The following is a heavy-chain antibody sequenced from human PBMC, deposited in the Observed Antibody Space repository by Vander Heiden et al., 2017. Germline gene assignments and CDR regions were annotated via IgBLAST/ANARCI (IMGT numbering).Heavy chain of an antibody. Sequence: QVQLVESGGGVVQPGRSLRLSCAASGFTFSSYGMHWVRQAPGKGLEWVAVIWYDGSNKYYGDSVKGRFTISRDNSKNTLYLQMNSLRAEDTAVYYCAREIGDAFDIWGQGTMVTVSS. J-gene: IGHJ3*02. CDR1: GFTFSSYG. D-gene: IGHD3-10*01. V-gene: IGHV3-33*01. CDR3: AREIGDAFDI. CDR2: IWYDGSNK.